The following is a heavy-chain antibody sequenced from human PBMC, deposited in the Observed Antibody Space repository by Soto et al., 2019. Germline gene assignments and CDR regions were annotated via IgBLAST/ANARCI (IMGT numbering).Heavy chain of an antibody. CDR3: ARGGAWTPEGLGY. D-gene: IGHD2-15*01. CDR1: GFTFSSFT. J-gene: IGHJ4*02. CDR2: ISSDVVNY. V-gene: IGHV3-30-3*01. Sequence: QVQLVESGGGVVQPGRSLRLSCAASGFTFSSFTMHWVRQAPGKELEWLAVISSDVVNYYYAESVKGRFTISRDNSKNTLYLPMNSLRNEDTAVYYCARGGAWTPEGLGYWGQGTLVTVSS.